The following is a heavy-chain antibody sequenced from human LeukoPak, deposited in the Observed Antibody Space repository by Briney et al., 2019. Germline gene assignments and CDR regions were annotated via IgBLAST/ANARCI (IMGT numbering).Heavy chain of an antibody. Sequence: GGSLRLSCAASGFTFDDYAMHWVRQAPGKGLEWVSGISWNSGSIGYADSVKGRFTISRDNAKNSLYLQMNSLRAEDTALYYCAKDVSQTMGMDVWGQGTTVTASS. CDR1: GFTFDDYA. CDR2: ISWNSGSI. J-gene: IGHJ6*02. D-gene: IGHD3-10*01. CDR3: AKDVSQTMGMDV. V-gene: IGHV3-9*01.